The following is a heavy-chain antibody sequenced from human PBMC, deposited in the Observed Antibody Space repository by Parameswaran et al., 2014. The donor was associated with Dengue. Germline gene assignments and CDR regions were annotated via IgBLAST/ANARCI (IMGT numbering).Heavy chain of an antibody. Sequence: WVRQAPGQGLEWMGWMNPNSGNTGYAQKFQGRVTMTRNTSISTAYMELSSLRSEDTAVYYCARDDVTTSDYWGQGTLVTVSS. CDR3: ARDDVTTSDY. J-gene: IGHJ4*02. CDR2: MNPNSGNT. V-gene: IGHV1-8*01. D-gene: IGHD4-17*01.